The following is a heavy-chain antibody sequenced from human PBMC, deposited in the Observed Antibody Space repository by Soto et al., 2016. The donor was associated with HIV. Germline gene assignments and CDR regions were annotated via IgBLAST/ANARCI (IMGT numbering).Heavy chain of an antibody. CDR2: IHGSGDTA. D-gene: IGHD1-1*01. V-gene: IGHV3-23*01. J-gene: IGHJ4*02. CDR1: GLIFNNYA. Sequence: EVQLLESGGGLVQPGGSLRLSCTASGLIFNNYAMSWVRQAPGKGLEWVSSIHGSGDTAYYADSVKGRFIISRDNFRNTLFLQMNNLRVEDTATYYCAKDLGNTIGQTGDWGQGTLVIV. CDR3: AKDLGNTIGQTGD.